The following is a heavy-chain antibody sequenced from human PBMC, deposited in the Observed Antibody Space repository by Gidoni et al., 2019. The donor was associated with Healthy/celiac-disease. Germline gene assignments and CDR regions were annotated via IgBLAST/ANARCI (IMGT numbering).Heavy chain of an antibody. Sequence: EVQLVESGGGLVQPGGSLRLSCAASGFTFSSYEMNWVRQAPGKGLEWVSYISSSGSTIYYADSVKGRFTISRDNAKNSLYLQMNSLRAEDTAVYYCACRDGYNYTRLYYYYGMDVWGQGTTVTVSS. V-gene: IGHV3-48*03. CDR2: ISSSGSTI. CDR1: GFTFSSYE. CDR3: ACRDGYNYTRLYYYYGMDV. D-gene: IGHD5-12*01. J-gene: IGHJ6*02.